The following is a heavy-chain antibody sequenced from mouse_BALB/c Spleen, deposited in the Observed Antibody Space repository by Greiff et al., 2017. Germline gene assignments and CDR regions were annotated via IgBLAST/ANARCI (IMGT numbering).Heavy chain of an antibody. Sequence: EVQLVESGGGLVQPGGSRKLSCAASGFTFSSFGMHWVRQAPEKGLEWVAYISSGSSTIYYADTVKGRFTISRDNPKNTLFLQMTSLRSEDTAMYYCARSPIYYDLDYWGQGTTLTVSS. CDR2: ISSGSSTI. J-gene: IGHJ2*01. D-gene: IGHD2-4*01. V-gene: IGHV5-17*02. CDR1: GFTFSSFG. CDR3: ARSPIYYDLDY.